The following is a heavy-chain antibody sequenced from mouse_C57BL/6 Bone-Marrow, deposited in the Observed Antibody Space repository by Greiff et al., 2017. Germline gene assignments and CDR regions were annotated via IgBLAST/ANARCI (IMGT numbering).Heavy chain of an antibody. Sequence: QVQLQQPGAELVKPGASVKMSCKASGYTFTSYWITWVKQRPGQGLEWIGDIYPGSGSTNYNEKFKSKATLTVDTSSSTAYMQLSSLTSEDSAVYYCARFRAGVAYYFDYWGQGTTLTVSA. CDR2: IYPGSGST. CDR3: ARFRAGVAYYFDY. CDR1: GYTFTSYW. J-gene: IGHJ2*01. V-gene: IGHV1-55*01. D-gene: IGHD1-1*01.